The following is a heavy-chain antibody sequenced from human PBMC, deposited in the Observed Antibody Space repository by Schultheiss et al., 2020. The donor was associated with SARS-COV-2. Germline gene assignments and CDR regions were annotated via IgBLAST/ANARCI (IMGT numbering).Heavy chain of an antibody. V-gene: IGHV1-18*04. CDR2: ISAYNGNT. J-gene: IGHJ4*02. CDR3: APPGVDTAMVVVGNRSNHFDY. Sequence: ASVKVSCKASGYTFTGYYMHWVRQAPGQGLEWMGWISAYNGNTNYAQKLQGRVTMTTDTSTSTAYMELRSLRSDDTAVYYCAPPGVDTAMVVVGNRSNHFDYWGQGTLVTVSS. D-gene: IGHD5-18*01. CDR1: GYTFTGYY.